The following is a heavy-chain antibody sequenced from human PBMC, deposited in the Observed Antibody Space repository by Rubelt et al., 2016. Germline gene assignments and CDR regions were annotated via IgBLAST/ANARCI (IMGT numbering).Heavy chain of an antibody. CDR3: ARDRTWLVPGLDAFDI. D-gene: IGHD6-19*01. Sequence: QVQLVQSGAEVKKPGASVKVSCKASGYTFTSYGISWVRQAPGQGLEWMGWISAYNGNTNYAPRRQGRVTMTTETHTSTAYMVLRSLRSDDTAVYYCARDRTWLVPGLDAFDIWGQGTMVTVSS. CDR2: ISAYNGNT. CDR1: GYTFTSYG. V-gene: IGHV1-18*01. J-gene: IGHJ3*02.